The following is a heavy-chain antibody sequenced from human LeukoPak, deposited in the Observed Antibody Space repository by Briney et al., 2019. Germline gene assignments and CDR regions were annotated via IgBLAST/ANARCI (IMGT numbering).Heavy chain of an antibody. CDR1: GSSISSGGYY. Sequence: SQTLSLTCTVSGSSISSGGYYWSWIRQHPGKGLEWIGYIYYSGSTYYNPSLRSRVTISVDTSKNQFSLKLSSVTAADTAVYYCAREAIDPNWFDPWGQGTLVTVSS. CDR3: AREAIDPNWFDP. J-gene: IGHJ5*02. V-gene: IGHV4-31*03. CDR2: IYYSGST.